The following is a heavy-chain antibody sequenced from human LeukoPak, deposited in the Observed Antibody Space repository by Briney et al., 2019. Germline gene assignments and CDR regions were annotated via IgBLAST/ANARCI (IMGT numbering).Heavy chain of an antibody. CDR3: ARVKVATLSSYYYYYYMDV. CDR1: GYTFTSYG. Sequence: ASVKVSCKASGYTFTSYGISWVRPAPGQGLEWMGWISAYNGNTNYAQKLQGRVTMTTDTSTSTAYMELRSLRSDDTAVYYCARVKVATLSSYYYYYYMDVWGKGTTVTVSS. D-gene: IGHD5-12*01. J-gene: IGHJ6*03. CDR2: ISAYNGNT. V-gene: IGHV1-18*01.